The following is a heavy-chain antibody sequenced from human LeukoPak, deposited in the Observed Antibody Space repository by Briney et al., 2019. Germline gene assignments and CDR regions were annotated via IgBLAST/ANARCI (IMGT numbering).Heavy chain of an antibody. CDR1: GYTFTSYY. D-gene: IGHD5-24*01. CDR2: MNPNSGNT. V-gene: IGHV1-8*03. J-gene: IGHJ4*02. CDR3: ARGQGDGYNAAASDY. Sequence: ASVKVSCKASGYTFTSYYMHWVRQAPGQGLEWMGWMNPNSGNTGYAQKFQGRVTITRNTSISTAYMELSSLRSEDTAVYYCARGQGDGYNAAASDYWGQGTLVTVSS.